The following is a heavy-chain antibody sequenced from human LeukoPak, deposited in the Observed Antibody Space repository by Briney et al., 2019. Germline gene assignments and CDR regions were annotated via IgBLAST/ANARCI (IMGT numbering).Heavy chain of an antibody. J-gene: IGHJ4*02. CDR1: GGSFSGYY. V-gene: IGHV4-34*01. CDR3: ARADNTYYYDSSGTIDY. CDR2: INHSGST. D-gene: IGHD3-22*01. Sequence: PSETLSLTCAVYGGSFSGYYWGWIRQPPGKGLEWIGEINHSGSTNYNPSLKSRVTISVDTSKNQFSLKLSSVTAADTAVYYCARADNTYYYDSSGTIDYWGQGTLVTVSS.